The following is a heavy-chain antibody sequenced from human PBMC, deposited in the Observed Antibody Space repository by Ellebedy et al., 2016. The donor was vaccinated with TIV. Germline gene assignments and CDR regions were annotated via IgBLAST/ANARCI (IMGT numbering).Heavy chain of an antibody. CDR3: SRALYCNSTSCYRVDYYYGMDV. J-gene: IGHJ6*02. CDR1: GYTFTDYY. D-gene: IGHD2-2*01. CDR2: INPNSGGT. Sequence: ASVKVSCKASGYTFTDYYMHWVRQAPGQGLEWMGWINPNSGGTTYAQKFQGRVTMTSDTSISTAYMGLSRLRSDDTAVYYCSRALYCNSTSCYRVDYYYGMDVWGQGTTVTVSS. V-gene: IGHV1-2*02.